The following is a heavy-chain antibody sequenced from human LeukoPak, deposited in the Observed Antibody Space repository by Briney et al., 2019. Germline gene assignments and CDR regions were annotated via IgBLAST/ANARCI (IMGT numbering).Heavy chain of an antibody. CDR3: ATSRYSGYDWGY. CDR1: GGSISSSSYY. CDR2: IYYSGST. Sequence: PSETLSLTCTVSGGSISSSSYYWGWIRQPPGKGLEWIGSIYYSGSTYYNPSLKSRVTISVDTSKNQFSLKLSSVTAADTAVYYCATSRYSGYDWGYWGQGTLVTVSS. D-gene: IGHD5-12*01. V-gene: IGHV4-39*07. J-gene: IGHJ4*02.